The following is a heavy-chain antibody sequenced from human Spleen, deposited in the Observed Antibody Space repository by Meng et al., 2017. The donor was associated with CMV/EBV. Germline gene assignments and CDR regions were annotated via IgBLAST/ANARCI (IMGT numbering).Heavy chain of an antibody. D-gene: IGHD1-7*01. CDR1: GYIFTTYS. CDR2: ISPYNGNT. V-gene: IGHV1-18*04. CDR3: ARGSWNYDF. Sequence: ASVKVSCKASGYIFTTYSITWVRQAPRQGLEWMGWISPYNGNTQYEQKFQGRVTMTTDTSTSTAYMEVRSLTSDDTAIYYCARGSWNYDFWGRGTLVTVSS. J-gene: IGHJ4*02.